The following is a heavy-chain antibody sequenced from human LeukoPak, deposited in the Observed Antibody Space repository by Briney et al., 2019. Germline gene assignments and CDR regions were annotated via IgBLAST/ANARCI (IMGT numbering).Heavy chain of an antibody. Sequence: GGSLRLSCAASGFTFSGYAMSWVRQAPGKGLEWVSAISGSGGSTYYADSVKGRFTISRDNSKNTLYLQMNSLRAEDTAVYYCAKDLSTTVTTTPYNWFDPWGQGTLVTVSS. J-gene: IGHJ5*02. CDR3: AKDLSTTVTTTPYNWFDP. CDR1: GFTFSGYA. V-gene: IGHV3-23*01. CDR2: ISGSGGST. D-gene: IGHD4-11*01.